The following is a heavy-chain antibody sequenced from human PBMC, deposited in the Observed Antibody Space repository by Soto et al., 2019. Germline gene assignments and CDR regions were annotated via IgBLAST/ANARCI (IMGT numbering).Heavy chain of an antibody. J-gene: IGHJ3*01. CDR3: AREGYSSGFDPFDF. V-gene: IGHV1-18*01. Sequence: SVKVACKASGYNFRNFGITWVRQASGLGLEWLGWISGYNGRTSSARNFRDRVVLTTDTATNTAYMELRSLTSDDTAIYYCAREGYSSGFDPFDFWGQGTKVTVSS. CDR1: GYNFRNFG. D-gene: IGHD5-18*01. CDR2: ISGYNGRT.